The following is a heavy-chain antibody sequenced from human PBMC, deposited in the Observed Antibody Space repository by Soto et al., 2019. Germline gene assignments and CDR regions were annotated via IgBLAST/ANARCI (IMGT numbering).Heavy chain of an antibody. CDR2: ISSSGTTE. J-gene: IGHJ4*02. D-gene: IGHD6-19*01. V-gene: IGHV3-11*01. CDR3: ARDRGAVVGQYFDY. Sequence: QVQLVESGGGLVKPGGSLRLSCAASGFTFSGYYMSWIRQAPGKGLEWISYISSSGTTENYADSVKGRFTVSRDNDKNSLSLQVNSLRAEDTAVYYCARDRGAVVGQYFDYWGQGTLVTVSS. CDR1: GFTFSGYY.